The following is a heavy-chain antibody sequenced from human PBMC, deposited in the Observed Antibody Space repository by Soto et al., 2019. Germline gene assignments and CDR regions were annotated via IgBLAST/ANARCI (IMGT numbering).Heavy chain of an antibody. CDR3: ARSSSSWYYYGMDV. D-gene: IGHD6-13*01. J-gene: IGHJ6*02. V-gene: IGHV3-64*01. CDR2: ISSNGGST. Sequence: EVQLVESGGGLVQPGGSLRLSCAASGFTFSSYAMHWVRQAPGKGLEYVSAISSNGGSTYYANSVKGRFTIPRDNSKNTLYLQMGSLRAEDMAVYYCARSSSSWYYYGMDVWGQGTTVTVSS. CDR1: GFTFSSYA.